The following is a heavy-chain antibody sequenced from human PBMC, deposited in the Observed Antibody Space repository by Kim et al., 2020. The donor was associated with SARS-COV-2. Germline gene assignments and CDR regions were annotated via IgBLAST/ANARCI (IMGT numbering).Heavy chain of an antibody. Sequence: TTRYYADSVKGRFTIARDNAKNSLYLQMNSLRDEDTAVYYCAAGVRWFDFWGQGTLVTVSS. D-gene: IGHD3-3*01. CDR3: AAGVRWFDF. J-gene: IGHJ4*02. CDR2: TTR. V-gene: IGHV3-48*02.